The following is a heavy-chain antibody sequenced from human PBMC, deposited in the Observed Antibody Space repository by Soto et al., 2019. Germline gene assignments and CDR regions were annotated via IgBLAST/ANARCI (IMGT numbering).Heavy chain of an antibody. CDR3: ARERGGAIIVGVTGTFDV. CDR1: GGSFNSQA. J-gene: IGHJ3*01. CDR2: IIPIYGTT. V-gene: IGHV1-69*01. Sequence: QVQLVQSGAEMRRPGSSVRVSCKASGGSFNSQAISWLRQAPGQGLEWMGAIIPIYGTTVYAQKFQGRVTMTSDEVTTAFMDLSSLRSDDTAVYYCARERGGAIIVGVTGTFDVWGQGTLVTVSS. D-gene: IGHD3-22*01.